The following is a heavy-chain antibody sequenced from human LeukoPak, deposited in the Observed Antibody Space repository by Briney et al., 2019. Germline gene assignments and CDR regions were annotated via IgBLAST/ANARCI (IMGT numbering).Heavy chain of an antibody. Sequence: PGGSLRLSCAASGFTFSSYGMHWVRQAPGKGLEWVSAISGSGGSTYYADSVKGRFTISRDNSKNTLYLQMNSLRAEDTAVYYCAKNSKDTAMVDFDYWGQGTLVTVSS. D-gene: IGHD5-18*01. V-gene: IGHV3-23*01. CDR2: ISGSGGST. J-gene: IGHJ4*02. CDR1: GFTFSSYG. CDR3: AKNSKDTAMVDFDY.